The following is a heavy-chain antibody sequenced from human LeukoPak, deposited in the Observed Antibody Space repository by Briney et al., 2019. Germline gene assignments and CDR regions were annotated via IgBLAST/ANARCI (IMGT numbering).Heavy chain of an antibody. D-gene: IGHD6-13*01. V-gene: IGHV2-5*02. CDR2: IYWDDDK. J-gene: IGHJ3*02. CDR1: GFSLSTSGVG. CDR3: AHNLLLGSSWVDAFDI. Sequence: SGPTLVNPTQTLTLTCTFSGFSLSTSGVGVGWIRQPPGKALEWLALIYWDDDKRYSPSLKSRLTITKDTSKNQVVLTMTNMDPVDTATYYGAHNLLLGSSWVDAFDIWGQGAMVTVSS.